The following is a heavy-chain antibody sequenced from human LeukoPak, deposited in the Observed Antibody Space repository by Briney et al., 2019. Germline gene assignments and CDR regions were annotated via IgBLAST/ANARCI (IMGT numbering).Heavy chain of an antibody. V-gene: IGHV4-34*01. Sequence: SETLSLTCAVYGGSFSGYYWSWIRQPPGKGLEWIGEINHSGSTNYNPSLKSRVTISVDTSTNQFSLKLSSVTAADTAVYYCARGRITMVRGVIISGWFDPWGQGTLVTVSS. J-gene: IGHJ5*02. CDR2: INHSGST. CDR1: GGSFSGYY. D-gene: IGHD3-10*01. CDR3: ARGRITMVRGVIISGWFDP.